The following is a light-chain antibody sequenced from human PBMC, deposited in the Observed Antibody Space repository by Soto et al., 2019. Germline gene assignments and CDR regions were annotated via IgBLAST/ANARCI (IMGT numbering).Light chain of an antibody. CDR2: GAS. V-gene: IGKV3-20*01. J-gene: IGKJ1*01. CDR3: QQYNDWPWT. CDR1: ESISNSY. Sequence: EIVLTQSPGTLSLSPGERATLSCRASESISNSYLAWYQQKPGQAPRVLIYGASNRATGIPDRFSGSGSGTDFTLTVSSLQSEDFAVYYCQQYNDWPWTFGQGTKVDNK.